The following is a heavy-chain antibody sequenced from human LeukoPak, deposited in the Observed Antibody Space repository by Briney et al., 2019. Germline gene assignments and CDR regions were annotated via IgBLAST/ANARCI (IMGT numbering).Heavy chain of an antibody. J-gene: IGHJ4*02. CDR3: AKDKGYGSGSYNYFDY. CDR1: GFTFDDYA. Sequence: GGSLRLSCVVSGFTFDDYAMHWVRQAPGKGLEWVSLISGGGGSTYYADSVKGRFTISRVNSKNSLYLQMNSLRTEDTALYYCAKDKGYGSGSYNYFDYWGQGTLVTVSS. CDR2: ISGGGGST. D-gene: IGHD3-10*01. V-gene: IGHV3-43*02.